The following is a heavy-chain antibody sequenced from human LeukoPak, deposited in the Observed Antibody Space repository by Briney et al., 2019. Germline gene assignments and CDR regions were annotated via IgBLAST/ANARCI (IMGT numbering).Heavy chain of an antibody. CDR1: GFTFSSYG. J-gene: IGHJ4*02. Sequence: GGSLRLSCAASGFTFSSYGMHWVRQAPGKGLERVAVISYDRSNKYYADSVKGRFTISRDNSKNTLYLQMNSLRAEDTAVYYCAKDARQQLGLDYWGQGTLVTVSS. V-gene: IGHV3-30*18. D-gene: IGHD6-13*01. CDR3: AKDARQQLGLDY. CDR2: ISYDRSNK.